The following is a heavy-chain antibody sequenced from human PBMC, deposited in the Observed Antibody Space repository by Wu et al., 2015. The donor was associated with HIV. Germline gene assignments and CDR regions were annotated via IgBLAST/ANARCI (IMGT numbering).Heavy chain of an antibody. CDR3: ARVGVHLTSAVLLEYFQH. CDR2: MDPKSGSA. J-gene: IGHJ1*01. V-gene: IGHV1-8*02. CDR1: GYTFTSFN. Sequence: QVQLVQSGTVVQKPGSSVRVSCRVSGYTFTSFNINWIRQVHGRGLEWMGWMDPKSGSAAFGRNFQGRVSMTKNNSISTAYMELSRVTSDDTAIYYCARVGVHLTSAVLLEYFQHWGQGTRVVVSS. D-gene: IGHD1-26*01.